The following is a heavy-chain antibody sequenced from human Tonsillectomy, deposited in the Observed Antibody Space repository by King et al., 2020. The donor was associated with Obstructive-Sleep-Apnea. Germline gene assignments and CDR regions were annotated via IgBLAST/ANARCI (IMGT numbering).Heavy chain of an antibody. CDR3: ARRGWTNQRYCSSTSCYSPDY. Sequence: VQLQESGPGLVKPSGTLSLTCAVSGGSISSSNWWNWVRQPPGKGLEWIGEIYHSGITNYNPSLKSRVPISLDMSKNQFSRKLNSVTAADTAVYYCARRGWTNQRYCSSTSCYSPDYWGQGTLVTVSS. D-gene: IGHD2-2*01. CDR2: IYHSGIT. J-gene: IGHJ4*02. CDR1: GGSISSSNW. V-gene: IGHV4-4*02.